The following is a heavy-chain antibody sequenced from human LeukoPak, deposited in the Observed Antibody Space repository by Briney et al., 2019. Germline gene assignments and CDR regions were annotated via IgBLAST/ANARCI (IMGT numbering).Heavy chain of an antibody. J-gene: IGHJ2*01. Sequence: SETLSLTCTVSGGSISSYYWSWIRQPPGKGLEWIGYIYYSGSTNYNPSLKSRVTISVDTSKNQFSLKLSSVTAADTAVYYCARSFYDWNSDWYFDLWGRGTLVTVSS. CDR2: IYYSGST. D-gene: IGHD1-7*01. V-gene: IGHV4-59*01. CDR1: GGSISSYY. CDR3: ARSFYDWNSDWYFDL.